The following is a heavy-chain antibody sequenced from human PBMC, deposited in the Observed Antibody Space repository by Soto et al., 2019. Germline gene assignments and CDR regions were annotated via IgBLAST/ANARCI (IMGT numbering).Heavy chain of an antibody. CDR1: GFTFDDYA. D-gene: IGHD4-17*01. CDR3: AKDIPIPNYGDYADAFDI. Sequence: GGSLRLSCAASGFTFDDYAMHWVRQAPGKGLEWVSGISWNSGSIGYADSVKGRFTISRDNAKNSLYLQMNSLRAEDTALYYCAKDIPIPNYGDYADAFDIWGQGTMVTVSS. J-gene: IGHJ3*02. V-gene: IGHV3-9*01. CDR2: ISWNSGSI.